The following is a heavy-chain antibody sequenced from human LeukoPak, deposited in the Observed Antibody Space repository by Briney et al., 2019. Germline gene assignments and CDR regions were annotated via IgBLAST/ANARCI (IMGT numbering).Heavy chain of an antibody. V-gene: IGHV3-66*01. D-gene: IGHD3-3*01. J-gene: IGHJ4*02. Sequence: GGSLRISCAASGFTVSSNYVSWVRQAPGKGLEWVSIIYSGGSTYYADFVKGRFIISRDNSKNTVYLQMSRLRAEDTAVYYCAKVGARKIYYAIDYWGQGTPVTVSS. CDR1: GFTVSSNY. CDR2: IYSGGST. CDR3: AKVGARKIYYAIDY.